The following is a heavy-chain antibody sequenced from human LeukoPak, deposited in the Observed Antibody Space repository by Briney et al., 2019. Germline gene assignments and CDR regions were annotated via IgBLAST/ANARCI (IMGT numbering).Heavy chain of an antibody. CDR3: ATDWGSGNNYVRAFYL. CDR2: IQTNNQHGTT. Sequence: PGGSLRLSCAASGFSFSDAWMSWVRQAPGKGLEWVGRIQTNNQHGTTDYATPVKGRFSISRDDSKNTLHLQMNSLKTDDTAVYYCATDWGSGNNYVRAFYLWGQETMVTVSS. D-gene: IGHD3-16*01. V-gene: IGHV3-15*01. J-gene: IGHJ3*01. CDR1: GFSFSDAW.